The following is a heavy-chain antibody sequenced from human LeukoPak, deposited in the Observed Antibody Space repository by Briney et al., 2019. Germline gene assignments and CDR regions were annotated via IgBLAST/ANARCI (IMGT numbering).Heavy chain of an antibody. D-gene: IGHD6-19*01. CDR2: MNPNSGNT. CDR3: ATVLAVDDAFDI. V-gene: IGHV1-8*01. J-gene: IGHJ3*02. CDR1: GYTFTSYD. Sequence: TSVKVSRKASGYTFTSYDINWVRQATGQGLEWMGWMNPNSGNTDYAQKFQGRVTMTRNTSISTAYMELSSLRSEDTAVYYCATVLAVDDAFDIWGQGTMVTVSS.